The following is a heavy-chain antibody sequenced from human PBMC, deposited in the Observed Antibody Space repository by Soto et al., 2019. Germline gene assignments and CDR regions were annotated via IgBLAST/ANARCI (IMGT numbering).Heavy chain of an antibody. J-gene: IGHJ4*02. CDR1: SFTFSRYG. V-gene: IGHV3-33*01. Sequence: PGGSLRLSCAASSFTFSRYGMHWVRQAPGKGLEWVAVIWYDGSNKYYADSVKGRFTISRDNSKNTLYLQMNSLRAEDTAVYYCAREHPDGPNDYWGQGTLVTVSS. CDR3: AREHPDGPNDY. CDR2: IWYDGSNK.